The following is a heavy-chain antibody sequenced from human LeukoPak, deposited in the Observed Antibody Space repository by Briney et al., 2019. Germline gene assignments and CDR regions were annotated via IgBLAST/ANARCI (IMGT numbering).Heavy chain of an antibody. CDR3: ARNLGQKRGYSYGSDDY. Sequence: ASVKVSCKTSGYSFTGYYIHWVRQAPGQGLEWMGWISAYNGNTNYAQKLQGRVTMTTDTSTSTAYMELRSLRSDDTAVYYCARNLGQKRGYSYGSDDYWGQGTLVTVSS. CDR1: GYSFTGYY. J-gene: IGHJ4*02. CDR2: ISAYNGNT. D-gene: IGHD5-18*01. V-gene: IGHV1-18*04.